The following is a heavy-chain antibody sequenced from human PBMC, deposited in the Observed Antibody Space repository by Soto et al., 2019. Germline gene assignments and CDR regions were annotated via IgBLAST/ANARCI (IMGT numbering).Heavy chain of an antibody. D-gene: IGHD3-10*01. CDR1: GYTFSSYT. CDR3: ARVEAPFGESLH. Sequence: ASVKVSCKTSGYTFSSYTIAWVRQAPGQGLEWLGWISPDDGNTEYEQKFQGRVTMTADTLTNNAYMELRSLKYDDTAVYYCARVEAPFGESLHWGQGTPVTVSS. V-gene: IGHV1-18*01. CDR2: ISPDDGNT. J-gene: IGHJ4*02.